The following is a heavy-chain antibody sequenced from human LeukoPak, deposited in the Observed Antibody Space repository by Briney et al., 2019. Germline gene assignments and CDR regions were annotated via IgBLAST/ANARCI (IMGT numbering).Heavy chain of an antibody. D-gene: IGHD2-15*01. CDR2: INHSGST. Sequence: SETLSLTCAVYGGSFSGYYWSWLRQPPARGLQGMGEINHSGSTNYNPALKSRVTISVDTSKNQFSLKLSSVTAADTAVYYCATRILASAGTNWFDRWGQGTLVTVSS. CDR3: ATRILASAGTNWFDR. V-gene: IGHV4-34*01. J-gene: IGHJ5*02. CDR1: GGSFSGYY.